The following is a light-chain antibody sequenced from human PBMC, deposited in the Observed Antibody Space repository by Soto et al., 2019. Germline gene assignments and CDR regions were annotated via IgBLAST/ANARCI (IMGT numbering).Light chain of an antibody. CDR2: WAS. V-gene: IGKV4-1*01. CDR3: QQYYSTPIT. J-gene: IGKJ5*01. CDR1: QSVLYSSNNKNY. Sequence: DIVTTQSPDSLAVSLGERATINCKSSQSVLYSSNNKNYLAWYQQKPGQPPKLLIYWASTRESGVPGRFSGSGSGTDFTLTISSLQAEDVAVYYCQQYYSTPITFGQGTRLEIK.